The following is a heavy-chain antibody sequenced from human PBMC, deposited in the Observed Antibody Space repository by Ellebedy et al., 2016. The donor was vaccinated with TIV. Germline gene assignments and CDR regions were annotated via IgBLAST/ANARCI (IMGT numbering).Heavy chain of an antibody. V-gene: IGHV3-73*01. J-gene: IGHJ4*02. Sequence: GESLKISXAASGFTFSGSAMHWVRQASGKGLEWVGRIRDKANSYATAYAASVKGRFTISRDDSKNTAYLQMNSLKTEDTAVYYCTRHHDYWGQGTLVTVSS. CDR1: GFTFSGSA. CDR3: TRHHDY. CDR2: IRDKANSYAT.